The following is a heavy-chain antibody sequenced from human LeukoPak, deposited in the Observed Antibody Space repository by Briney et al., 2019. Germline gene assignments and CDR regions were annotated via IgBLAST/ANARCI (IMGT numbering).Heavy chain of an antibody. Sequence: GGSLRLSCAASGFTFSSYNMNWVRQAPGKGLEWVSYISSSSNAIYYADSVRGRFTCSRDNAKNSLFLQMNTLRDEDTAVYYCARIPAAPRGVYYYYSMDVWGQGTTVTVSS. V-gene: IGHV3-48*02. CDR3: ARIPAAPRGVYYYYSMDV. CDR1: GFTFSSYN. D-gene: IGHD2-2*01. J-gene: IGHJ6*02. CDR2: ISSSSNAI.